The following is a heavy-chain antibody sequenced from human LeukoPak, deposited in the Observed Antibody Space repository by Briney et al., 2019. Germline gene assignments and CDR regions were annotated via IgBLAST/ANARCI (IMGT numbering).Heavy chain of an antibody. J-gene: IGHJ6*03. D-gene: IGHD2-21*02. Sequence: GGSLRLSCAASGFTVSSNYMSWVRQAPGKGLEWVSVIYSGGSTYYADSVKGRFTISRDNSKNTLYLQMNSLRAEDTAVHYCARDSPYCGGDCAYYYMDVWGKGTTVTVSS. CDR3: ARDSPYCGGDCAYYYMDV. V-gene: IGHV3-53*01. CDR2: IYSGGST. CDR1: GFTVSSNY.